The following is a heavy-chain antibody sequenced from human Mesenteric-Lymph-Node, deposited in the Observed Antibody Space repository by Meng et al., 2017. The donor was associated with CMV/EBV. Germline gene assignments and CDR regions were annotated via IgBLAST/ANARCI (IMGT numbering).Heavy chain of an antibody. J-gene: IGHJ6*02. Sequence: GESLKISCAASGFTFNNYWMSWVRQAPGKGLEWVANIKQDGSAKYYVDSVKGRFTVSRDNAKDSLYLQMNDLRAEDTAIYYCARGGYSGPDYGVYHYYYGMDVWGQGTTVTVSS. CDR2: IKQDGSAK. CDR3: ARGGYSGPDYGVYHYYYGMDV. D-gene: IGHD5-12*01. CDR1: GFTFNNYW. V-gene: IGHV3-7*03.